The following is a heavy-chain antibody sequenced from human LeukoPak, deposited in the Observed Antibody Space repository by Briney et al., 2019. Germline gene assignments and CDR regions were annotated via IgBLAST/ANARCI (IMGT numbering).Heavy chain of an antibody. CDR3: ARGGARRDGYNLGC. D-gene: IGHD5-24*01. J-gene: IGHJ4*02. CDR1: GGSFSGYY. Sequence: PSETLSLTCAVYGGSFSGYYWSWLRQPPGKGLEWIGEINHSGSTNYNPSLKSRVTISVDTSKNQFSLKLSSVTAADTAVYYCARGGARRDGYNLGCWGQGTLVTVSS. V-gene: IGHV4-34*01. CDR2: INHSGST.